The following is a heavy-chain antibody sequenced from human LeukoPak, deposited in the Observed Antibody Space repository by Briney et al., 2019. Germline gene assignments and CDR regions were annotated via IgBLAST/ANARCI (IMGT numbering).Heavy chain of an antibody. CDR1: GFTFSNYW. J-gene: IGHJ6*03. Sequence: GGSLRLSCAASGFTFSNYWMHWVRQAPGKGLWVSRINSDGSSTSYADSVKGRFTISRDNAKNTLYLQMNSLRAEDTAVYYCARVSSGSYFGYYYYCMDVWGKGTTVTVSS. CDR2: INSDGSST. D-gene: IGHD1-26*01. CDR3: ARVSSGSYFGYYYYCMDV. V-gene: IGHV3-74*01.